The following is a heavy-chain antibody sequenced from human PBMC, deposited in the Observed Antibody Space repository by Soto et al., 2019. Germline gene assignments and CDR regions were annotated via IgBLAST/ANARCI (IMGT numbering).Heavy chain of an antibody. CDR1: GCAVSGCW. CDR3: ARETSSGWYSYFDY. D-gene: IGHD6-19*01. Sequence: GGSVRLSCAEAGCAVSGCWRHWVRQAPGKGLVWVSRIDSDGGSTNYADSVKGRFTISRDNAKNTLYLQMNSLRAEDTAVYYCARETSSGWYSYFDYWGQGILVTVSS. V-gene: IGHV3-74*01. CDR2: IDSDGGST. J-gene: IGHJ4*02.